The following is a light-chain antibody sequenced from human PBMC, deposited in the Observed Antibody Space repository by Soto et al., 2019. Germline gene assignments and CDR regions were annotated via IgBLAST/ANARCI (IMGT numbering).Light chain of an antibody. Sequence: EIVLTQSPATLSLSPGERATLSCRASQSVSSYLAWYQQKPGQAPRLLIYDASTRATGIPARFRGSGSGTDFTLTISSLEPEDFAVYSCQQRSSWLTFGGGTNVEIK. J-gene: IGKJ4*01. V-gene: IGKV3-11*01. CDR2: DAS. CDR3: QQRSSWLT. CDR1: QSVSSY.